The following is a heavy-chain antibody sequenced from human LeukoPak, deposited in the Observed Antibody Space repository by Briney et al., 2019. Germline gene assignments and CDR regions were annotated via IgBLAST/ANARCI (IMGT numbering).Heavy chain of an antibody. Sequence: PGGSLRLSCAASGFTVSSYYMNWVRQAPGKELEWVSAITGGGDTTYYADSVKGRFTISRDNSKNTLYLQMNNLRAEDTAIYYCAKAANYDILTGYYLDYWGQGTLVTVSS. V-gene: IGHV3-23*01. J-gene: IGHJ4*02. CDR3: AKAANYDILTGYYLDY. D-gene: IGHD3-9*01. CDR1: GFTVSSYY. CDR2: ITGGGDTT.